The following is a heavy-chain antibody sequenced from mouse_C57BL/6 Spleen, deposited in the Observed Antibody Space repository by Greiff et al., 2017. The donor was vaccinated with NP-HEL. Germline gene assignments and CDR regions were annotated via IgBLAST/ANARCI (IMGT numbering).Heavy chain of an antibody. J-gene: IGHJ2*01. CDR1: GFTFSSYG. D-gene: IGHD1-1*01. CDR3: ARHPLIATVVAVYYFDY. Sequence: EVKLMESGGDLVKPGGSLKLSCAASGFTFSSYGMSWVRQTPDKRLEWVATISSGGSYTYYPDSVKGRFTISRDNAKNTLYLQMSSLKSEDTAMYYCARHPLIATVVAVYYFDYWGQGTTLTVSS. V-gene: IGHV5-6*01. CDR2: ISSGGSYT.